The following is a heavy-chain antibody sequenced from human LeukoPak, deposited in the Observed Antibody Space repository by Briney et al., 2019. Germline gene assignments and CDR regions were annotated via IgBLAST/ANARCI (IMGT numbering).Heavy chain of an antibody. Sequence: SGGSLRLSCAASGFTFSSYAMSWVRQAPGKGLEWVSAISGSGGSTYYADSVKGRFTISRDNAKNSLYLQMNSLRAEDTAVYYCARDDHYGSGSYDYWGQGTLVTVSS. V-gene: IGHV3-23*01. D-gene: IGHD3-10*01. CDR3: ARDDHYGSGSYDY. J-gene: IGHJ4*02. CDR2: ISGSGGST. CDR1: GFTFSSYA.